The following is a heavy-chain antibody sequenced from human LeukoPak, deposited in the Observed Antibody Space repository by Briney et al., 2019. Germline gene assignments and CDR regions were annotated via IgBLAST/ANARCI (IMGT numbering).Heavy chain of an antibody. CDR2: ISGSGNGT. CDR3: AKRTMSAFDS. V-gene: IGHV3-23*01. Sequence: GGSLSLSCTASVFTFRTYAMHWARQPPGKGLGWLSGISGSGNGTYYADSGKGRSIISRDNSNNMMYRQMNSLTVEDAATYYCAKRTMSAFDSWGQGTLLIVSS. J-gene: IGHJ4*02. CDR1: VFTFRTYA.